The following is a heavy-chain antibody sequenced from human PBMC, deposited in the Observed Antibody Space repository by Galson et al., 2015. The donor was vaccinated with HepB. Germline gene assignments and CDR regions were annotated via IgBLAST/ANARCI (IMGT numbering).Heavy chain of an antibody. V-gene: IGHV3-21*01. CDR3: ARGYGDHDAFDI. CDR1: GFTFSSYS. D-gene: IGHD4-17*01. Sequence: SLRLSCAASGFTFSSYSMNWVRQAPGKGLEWVSSISSSSSYIYYADSVKGRFTISRDNAKNSLYLQMNSLRAEDTAVYYCARGYGDHDAFDIWGQGTMVTVSS. CDR2: ISSSSSYI. J-gene: IGHJ3*02.